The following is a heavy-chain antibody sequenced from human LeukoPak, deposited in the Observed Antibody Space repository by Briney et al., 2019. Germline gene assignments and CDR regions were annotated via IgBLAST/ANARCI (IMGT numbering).Heavy chain of an antibody. CDR2: ISSSSSYI. D-gene: IGHD2-2*01. J-gene: IGHJ3*02. Sequence: NPGGSLRLSCAASGFTFSSYSMNWVRQAPGKGLEWVSSISSSSSYIYYADSVKGRFTISRDNAKNSLYLQMNSLRAEDTAVYYCARDLNNYCSSTSCFPDAFDIWGQGTMVTVSS. CDR3: ARDLNNYCSSTSCFPDAFDI. CDR1: GFTFSSYS. V-gene: IGHV3-21*01.